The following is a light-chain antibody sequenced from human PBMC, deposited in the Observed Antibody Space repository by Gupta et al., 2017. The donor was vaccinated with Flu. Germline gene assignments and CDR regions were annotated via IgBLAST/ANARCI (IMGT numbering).Light chain of an antibody. CDR3: QQYYSSPGYT. CDR1: QSVLHRSNNKNY. J-gene: IGKJ2*01. CDR2: WAS. V-gene: IGKV4-1*01. Sequence: DIVMTQSPDSLAVSLGERASINCKSSQSVLHRSNNKNYLAWYQQRPGQPPNLLIYWASTRGSGVPDRFSGSGSETDFTLTISSLQAEDAAVYYCQQYYSSPGYTFGQGTKLEIK.